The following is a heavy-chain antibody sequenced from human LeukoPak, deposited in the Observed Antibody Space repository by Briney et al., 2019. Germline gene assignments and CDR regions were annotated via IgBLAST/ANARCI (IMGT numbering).Heavy chain of an antibody. CDR1: GFTFSSYS. J-gene: IGHJ6*02. D-gene: IGHD6-13*01. Sequence: GGSLRLSCAASGFTFSSYSMNWVRQAPGKGLEWASSISSSSSYIYYADSVKGRFTISRNNAKNSLYLQMNSLRAEDTAVYYCARDWGSSWYEEDYYCYYGMDVWGQGTTVTVSS. CDR3: ARDWGSSWYEEDYYCYYGMDV. V-gene: IGHV3-21*01. CDR2: ISSSSSYI.